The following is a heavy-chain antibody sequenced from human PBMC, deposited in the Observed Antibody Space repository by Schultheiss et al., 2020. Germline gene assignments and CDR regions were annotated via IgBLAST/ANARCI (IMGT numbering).Heavy chain of an antibody. CDR2: IWYDGSNK. CDR3: ARAPPGIAVAGTDY. Sequence: GGSLRLSCAASGFTFSSYGMHWVHQAPGKGLEWVAVIWYDGSNKYYADSVKGRFTISRDNSKNSLYLQMNSLGAEDTAVYYCARAPPGIAVAGTDYWGQGTLVTVSS. D-gene: IGHD6-19*01. J-gene: IGHJ4*02. V-gene: IGHV3-33*01. CDR1: GFTFSSYG.